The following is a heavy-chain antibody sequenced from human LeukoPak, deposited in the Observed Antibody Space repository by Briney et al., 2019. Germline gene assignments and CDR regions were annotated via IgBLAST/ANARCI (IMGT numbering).Heavy chain of an antibody. D-gene: IGHD5-18*01. CDR3: ASMPTSGYSYGLFDY. V-gene: IGHV4-59*01. Sequence: PSETLSLTCTVSGGSISSYYWSWIRQPPGKGLEWIGYIYYSGSTNYNPSLKSRVTISVDTSKNQFSLKLSSVTAADTAVYYCASMPTSGYSYGLFDYWGQGTLVTVSS. CDR2: IYYSGST. CDR1: GGSISSYY. J-gene: IGHJ4*02.